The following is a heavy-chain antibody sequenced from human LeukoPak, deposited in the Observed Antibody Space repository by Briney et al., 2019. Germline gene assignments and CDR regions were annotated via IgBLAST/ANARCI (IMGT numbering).Heavy chain of an antibody. Sequence: GGSLRRSCAASAFTFSSYAMSWVRHAPGKGWEWVSAISGSGGSTNYADSVKGRFTISRDNSKNTLYLQMNSLRAEDTAVYYCAKDRQAYQPEGFQHWGQGTLVTVSS. CDR2: ISGSGGST. J-gene: IGHJ1*01. CDR1: AFTFSSYA. CDR3: AKDRQAYQPEGFQH. V-gene: IGHV3-23*01.